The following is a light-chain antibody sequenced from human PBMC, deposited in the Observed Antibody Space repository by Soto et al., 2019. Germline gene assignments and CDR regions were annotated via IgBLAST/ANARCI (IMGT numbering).Light chain of an antibody. J-gene: IGKJ2*01. CDR2: DAS. CDR1: ESVSTY. Sequence: DIVLTQSPATLSLSPGERATLSCRASESVSTYAAWYQQKPGQAPRLLIFDASNRATGIPARFSGSGSGTDFTLTISSLEPEDCAVYYCQQRSNWPPYTFGQGTKVEIK. CDR3: QQRSNWPPYT. V-gene: IGKV3-11*01.